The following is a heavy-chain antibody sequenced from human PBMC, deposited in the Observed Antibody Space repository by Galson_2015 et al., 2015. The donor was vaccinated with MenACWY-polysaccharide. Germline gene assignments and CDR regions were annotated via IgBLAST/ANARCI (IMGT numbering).Heavy chain of an antibody. CDR1: GFTFSNNW. D-gene: IGHD4-23*01. Sequence: SLRLSCAASGFTFSNNWMSWVRQAPGKGLEWVASIHQDGSDKYYVDSVKGRFTISRDNPSNSLYLQMNSLRAEDTAVYYCARGGNYFEYWGQGTLVTVSS. J-gene: IGHJ4*02. CDR3: ARGGNYFEY. CDR2: IHQDGSDK. V-gene: IGHV3-7*01.